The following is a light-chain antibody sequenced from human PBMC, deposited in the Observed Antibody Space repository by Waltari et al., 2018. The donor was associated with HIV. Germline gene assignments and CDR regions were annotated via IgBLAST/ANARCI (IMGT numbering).Light chain of an antibody. J-gene: IGLJ3*02. CDR3: AAWGDSPSGVV. CDR1: SSNIGSNS. CDR2: RNN. V-gene: IGLV1-47*01. Sequence: QSVLTQPPSASGTPGQRVTISCSGSSSNIGSNSVYWYQQLPGTAPKLLIYRNNPRPSGVPDRFSGSKSGTSASLAISGLRSEDEAHYYCAAWGDSPSGVVFGGGTKLTVL.